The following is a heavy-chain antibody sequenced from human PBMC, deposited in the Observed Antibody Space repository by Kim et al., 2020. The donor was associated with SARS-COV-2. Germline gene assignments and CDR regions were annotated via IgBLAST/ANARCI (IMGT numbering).Heavy chain of an antibody. CDR2: IRSKANSYAT. CDR3: TSMATILSDY. V-gene: IGHV3-73*01. J-gene: IGHJ4*02. D-gene: IGHD5-12*01. CDR1: GFTFSGSA. Sequence: GGSLRLSCAASGFTFSGSAMHWVRQASGKGLEWVGRIRSKANSYATAYAASVKGRFTISRDDSKNTAYLQMNSLKTEDTAVYYCTSMATILSDYWGQGTLVTVSS.